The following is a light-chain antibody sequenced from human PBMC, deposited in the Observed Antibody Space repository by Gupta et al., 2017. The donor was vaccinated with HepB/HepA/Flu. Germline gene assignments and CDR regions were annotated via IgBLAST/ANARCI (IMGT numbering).Light chain of an antibody. CDR3: QQRDSTPIT. V-gene: IGKV1-39*01. J-gene: IGKJ3*01. CDR1: QSISSY. CDR2: AAS. Sequence: DTQTTQAPSSLSASVGDRVTITVRASQSISSYLNWYQQKPGKAPKLLIYAASRLQSGVPSRFSGSESGTDFTLTISRLQPEDFATYYCQQRDSTPITFGHGTKVDIK.